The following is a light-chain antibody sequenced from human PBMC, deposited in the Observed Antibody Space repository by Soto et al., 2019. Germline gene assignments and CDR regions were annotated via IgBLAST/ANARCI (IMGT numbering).Light chain of an antibody. CDR2: SAS. V-gene: IGKV1-12*01. CDR3: QQAHSFVT. J-gene: IGKJ4*01. CDR1: QDISTW. Sequence: DIQMTQSPSSLSASVGDRVTITCRASQDISTWLAWYQQKPGKAPQLLIYSASTLQSGVPPRFSGSGSGTDFTLTITNLQPEDFATYFCQQAHSFVTFGGGTKVEMK.